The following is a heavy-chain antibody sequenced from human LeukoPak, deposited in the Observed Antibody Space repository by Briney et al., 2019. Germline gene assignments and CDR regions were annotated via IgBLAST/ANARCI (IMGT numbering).Heavy chain of an antibody. V-gene: IGHV3-48*01. CDR3: VRNDGDNAFDI. D-gene: IGHD4-17*01. J-gene: IGHJ3*02. CDR2: ISSSSTNI. CDR1: RFTFSTYS. Sequence: GGSLRLSCAASRFTFSTYSMNWVRQAPGRGLEWVSYISSSSTNIYYKDSVKGRFTISRDNAKNSLYLQMTSLRAEDTAVYYCVRNDGDNAFDIWGQGTMVIVSS.